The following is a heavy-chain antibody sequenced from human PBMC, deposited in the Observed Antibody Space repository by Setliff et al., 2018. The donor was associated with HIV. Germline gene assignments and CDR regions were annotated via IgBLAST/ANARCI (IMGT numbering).Heavy chain of an antibody. D-gene: IGHD6-19*01. CDR2: IYYSGST. Sequence: KSSETLSLTCTVSRGSISSSSYYWGWIRQPPGKGLEWIGSIYYSGSTYYNPSLKSRVTISVDTSKNQFSLKPSSVTAADTAVYYCASPASGGSSGQYHYWGQGTLVTVSS. V-gene: IGHV4-39*01. CDR3: ASPASGGSSGQYHY. CDR1: RGSISSSSYY. J-gene: IGHJ4*02.